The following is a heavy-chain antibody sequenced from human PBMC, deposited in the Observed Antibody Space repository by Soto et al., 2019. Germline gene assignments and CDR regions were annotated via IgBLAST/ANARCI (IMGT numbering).Heavy chain of an antibody. V-gene: IGHV3-15*07. CDR2: IKRKIDGEAT. CDR1: GFSFSNAW. D-gene: IGHD2-15*01. J-gene: IGHJ6*02. CDR3: TTASVEGV. Sequence: EVQLVESGGGLVKPGGSLRLSCAGSGFSFSNAWMNWVRQAPGKGLEWVGRIKRKIDGEATDYAAPVKGRFTVSRDDSSGALDLQTNRLKGDNTAVYYCTTASVEGVWGQGTTVTVSS.